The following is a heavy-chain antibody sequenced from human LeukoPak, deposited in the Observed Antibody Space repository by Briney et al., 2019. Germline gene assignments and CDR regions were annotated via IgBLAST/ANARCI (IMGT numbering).Heavy chain of an antibody. J-gene: IGHJ4*02. CDR1: GYTFTSYG. V-gene: IGHV1-18*01. CDR2: ISAYNGNT. D-gene: IGHD6-19*01. CDR3: ATSSGSSLGDLM. Sequence: VXVSXKASGYTFTSYGISWVRQAPGQGXEWMGWISAYNGNTNYAQKLQGRVTMTTDTSASTAYMELRSLRSDDTAVYYCATSSGSSLGDLMWGQGTLVTVSS.